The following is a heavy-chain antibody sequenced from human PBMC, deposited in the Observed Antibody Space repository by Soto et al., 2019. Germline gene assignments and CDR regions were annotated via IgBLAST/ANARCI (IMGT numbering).Heavy chain of an antibody. Sequence: QVQLQESGPGLVKPSETLSLTCTVSSDSISSYYWSWIRQPPGKRLEWIGYISYSGSTDYNPSLKSRVTISGDTSKNQFSLKVSSVTAADTAVYYCARGPSWQLTFDYWGQGTLVTVSS. V-gene: IGHV4-59*01. CDR3: ARGPSWQLTFDY. J-gene: IGHJ4*02. CDR1: SDSISSYY. D-gene: IGHD6-13*01. CDR2: ISYSGST.